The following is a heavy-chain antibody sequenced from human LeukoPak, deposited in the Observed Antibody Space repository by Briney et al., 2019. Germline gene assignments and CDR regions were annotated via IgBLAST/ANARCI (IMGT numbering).Heavy chain of an antibody. Sequence: ASVKVSCKASGYSFTSNYIHWVRQAPGQGLEWMGGIIALFGTANYAQKFQGRLTITADESTSTAYMELSSLRSEDTAVYYCARDRLDYYDSSGYPSPNFDYWGQGTLVTVSS. CDR1: GYSFTSNY. CDR2: IIALFGTA. CDR3: ARDRLDYYDSSGYPSPNFDY. D-gene: IGHD3-22*01. V-gene: IGHV1-69*13. J-gene: IGHJ4*02.